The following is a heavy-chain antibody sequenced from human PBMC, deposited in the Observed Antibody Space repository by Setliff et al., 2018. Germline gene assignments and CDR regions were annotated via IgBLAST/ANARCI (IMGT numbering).Heavy chain of an antibody. Sequence: SVKVSCKASGSTFNSYAISWVRQAPGQGLEWMGGIIPILGIANYAQKFQGRVTITADKSTSTAYMELSSLRSEDTAVYYCARERGGSYSYNYYYYYMDVWGKETTGTVSS. CDR3: ARERGGSYSYNYYYYYMDV. J-gene: IGHJ6*03. D-gene: IGHD1-26*01. CDR1: GSTFNSYA. CDR2: IIPILGIA. V-gene: IGHV1-69*10.